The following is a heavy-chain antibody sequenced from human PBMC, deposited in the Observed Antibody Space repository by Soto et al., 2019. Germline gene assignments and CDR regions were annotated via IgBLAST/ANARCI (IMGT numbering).Heavy chain of an antibody. J-gene: IGHJ6*02. Sequence: QLQLQESGSGLVKPSQTLSLTCAVSGGSISSGGYSWSWIRQPPGKGLEWTGYIYHSGSTYYNPSLKSRVTISVDRSKNQFSLKLSSVTAADTAVYYCARDRYYYDSSGYQRGYYGMDVWGQGTTVTVSS. V-gene: IGHV4-30-2*01. CDR1: GGSISSGGYS. CDR2: IYHSGST. CDR3: ARDRYYYDSSGYQRGYYGMDV. D-gene: IGHD3-22*01.